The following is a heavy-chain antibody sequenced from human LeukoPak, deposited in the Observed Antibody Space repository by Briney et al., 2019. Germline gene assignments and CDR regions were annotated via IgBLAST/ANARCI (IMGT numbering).Heavy chain of an antibody. CDR2: ISYDGSNK. V-gene: IGHV3-30*03. D-gene: IGHD3-22*01. J-gene: IGHJ4*02. CDR3: VLMPHYYDSSGLFDY. CDR1: GFTFSSYG. Sequence: GRSLRLSCAASGFTFSSYGMHWVRQAPGKGLEWVAVISYDGSNKYYVDSVKGRFTISRDNSKNTLYLQMNSLRAEDTAVYYCVLMPHYYDSSGLFDYWGQGTLVTVSS.